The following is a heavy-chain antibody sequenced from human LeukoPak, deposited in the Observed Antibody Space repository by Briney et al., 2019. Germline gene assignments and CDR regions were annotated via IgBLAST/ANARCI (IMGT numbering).Heavy chain of an antibody. CDR2: ISAYNGNT. CDR3: ARSYYDSSGYYSPPLWVDY. V-gene: IGHV1-18*01. D-gene: IGHD3-22*01. CDR1: GYTFTSYG. J-gene: IGHJ4*02. Sequence: GASVKVSCEASGYTFTSYGISWVRQAPGQGLEWMGWISAYNGNTNYAQKLQGRVTMTTDTSTSTAYMELRSLRSDDTAVYYCARSYYDSSGYYSPPLWVDYWGQGTLVTVSS.